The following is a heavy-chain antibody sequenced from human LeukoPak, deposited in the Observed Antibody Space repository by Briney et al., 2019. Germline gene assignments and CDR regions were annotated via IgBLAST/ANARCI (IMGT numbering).Heavy chain of an antibody. CDR3: AATPLPHSYFDY. CDR2: ISSSGSTI. CDR1: GFTFSSYE. D-gene: IGHD1-14*01. J-gene: IGHJ4*02. V-gene: IGHV3-48*03. Sequence: PGGSLRLSCAASGFTFSSYEMNWVRQAPGKGLEWVSYISSSGSTIYYADSVKGRFTISRDNAKNSLYLQMSSLRAEDTAVYYCAATPLPHSYFDYWGQGTLVTVSS.